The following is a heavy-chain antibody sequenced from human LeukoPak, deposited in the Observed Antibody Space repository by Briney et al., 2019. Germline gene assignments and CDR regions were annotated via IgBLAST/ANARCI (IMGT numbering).Heavy chain of an antibody. D-gene: IGHD5-18*01. V-gene: IGHV4-34*01. Sequence: SETLSLTCAVYGGSFSGYYWSWIRQPPGKGLEWIGEINHSGSTNYNPSLKSRVTISVDTSKNQFSLKLSSVPAADTAVYYCARGRRGYSYGPGYYYYMDVWGKGTTVTVSS. CDR1: GGSFSGYY. J-gene: IGHJ6*03. CDR3: ARGRRGYSYGPGYYYYMDV. CDR2: INHSGST.